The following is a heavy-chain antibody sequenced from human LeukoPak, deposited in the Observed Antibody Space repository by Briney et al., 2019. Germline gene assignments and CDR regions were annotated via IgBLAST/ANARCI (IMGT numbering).Heavy chain of an antibody. D-gene: IGHD3-3*02. V-gene: IGHV1-18*01. CDR3: ARVSPVSAFDI. CDR1: GYTFTSYG. J-gene: IGHJ3*02. CDR2: ISAYSGDT. Sequence: ASVKVSCKASGYTFTSYGISWVRQAPGQGLEWMGWISAYSGDTNYAQKFQGRATMTTDTSTSTAYMELRSLSSDDTAVYYCARVSPVSAFDIWGQGTMVTASS.